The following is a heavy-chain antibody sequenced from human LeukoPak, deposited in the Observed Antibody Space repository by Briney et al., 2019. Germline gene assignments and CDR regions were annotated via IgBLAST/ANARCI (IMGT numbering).Heavy chain of an antibody. D-gene: IGHD2-21*01. CDR3: AREMWYYFDY. CDR1: GYTFTSYG. CDR2: INPNSGGT. J-gene: IGHJ4*02. Sequence: ASVKVSCKASGYTFTSYGISWVRQAPGQGLEWMGWINPNSGGTNYAQKFQGRVTMTRDTSISTAYMELSRLRSDDTAVYYCAREMWYYFDYWGQGTLVTVSS. V-gene: IGHV1-2*02.